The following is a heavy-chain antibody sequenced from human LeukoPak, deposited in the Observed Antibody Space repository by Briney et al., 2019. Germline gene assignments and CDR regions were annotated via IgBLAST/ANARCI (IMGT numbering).Heavy chain of an antibody. CDR2: IYSGGST. CDR1: GFTVSSNY. V-gene: IGHV3-53*01. J-gene: IGHJ6*03. D-gene: IGHD2-2*01. CDR3: ARVLTDPKYPPGTRRHEVVPAATPIYYMDV. Sequence: GGSLRLSCAASGFTVSSNYMSWARQAPGKGLEWVSVIYSGGSTYYADSVKGRFTISRDNSKNTLYLQMNSLRAEDTAVYYCARVLTDPKYPPGTRRHEVVPAATPIYYMDVWGKGTTVTVSS.